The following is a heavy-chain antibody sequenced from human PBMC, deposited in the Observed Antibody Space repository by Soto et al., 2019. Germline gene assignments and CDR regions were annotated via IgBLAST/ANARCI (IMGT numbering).Heavy chain of an antibody. J-gene: IGHJ4*02. CDR1: GGSFSGYY. V-gene: IGHV4-34*01. CDR3: ARSAGSDRPFDY. Sequence: PSETLSLTCAVYGGSFSGYYWSWIRQPPGKGLEWIGEINHSGSTNYNPSLKSRVTISVDTSKNQFSLKLSSVTAADTAVYYCARSAGSDRPFDYWGQGTLVTVSS. CDR2: INHSGST. D-gene: IGHD6-19*01.